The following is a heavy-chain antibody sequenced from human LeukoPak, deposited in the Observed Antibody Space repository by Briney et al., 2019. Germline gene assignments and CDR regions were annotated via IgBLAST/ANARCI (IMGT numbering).Heavy chain of an antibody. V-gene: IGHV4-39*01. CDR2: MNDSGST. D-gene: IGHD2-8*02. J-gene: IGHJ3*01. CDR3: ARKGFVESTGWRGAFDV. CDR1: GGSISSSSYY. Sequence: SETLCLTCTVSGGSISSSSYYWGWIRQPPGKGLEWLGEMNDSGSTNYNPSLKSRVTISVAVSKNQYSLRLTSVTAADTAVYYCARKGFVESTGWRGAFDVWGQGTMVTVSS.